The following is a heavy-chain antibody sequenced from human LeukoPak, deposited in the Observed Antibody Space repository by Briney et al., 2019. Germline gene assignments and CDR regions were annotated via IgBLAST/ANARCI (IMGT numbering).Heavy chain of an antibody. Sequence: PGGSLRLSCAASGYTFSDHHMDWVRQAPGKGLEWIGRSKNKDYAYSTVYAASVKGRFTFSRDDPKNSLYLQMNSLTTEDTAVYYCTRSFYYGTTGYYPDFWGQGTLVTVSS. CDR3: TRSFYYGTTGYYPDF. CDR1: GYTFSDHH. D-gene: IGHD3-10*01. CDR2: SKNKDYAYST. V-gene: IGHV3-72*01. J-gene: IGHJ4*02.